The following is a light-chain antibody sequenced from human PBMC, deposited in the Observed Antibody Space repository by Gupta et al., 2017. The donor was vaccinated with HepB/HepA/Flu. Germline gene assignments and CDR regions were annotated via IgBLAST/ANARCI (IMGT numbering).Light chain of an antibody. CDR2: DVS. Sequence: QSALTQPASVSGSPGQSITISCTGTSSDVGGYNYVSWYQQHPGKAPKLMIYDVSNRPSGVSNRFSGSTSGNTASLTISGLQAEDEADYYCSSYTSSSSVVFGGGTKLTV. V-gene: IGLV2-14*01. CDR1: SSDVGGYNY. CDR3: SSYTSSSSVV. J-gene: IGLJ2*01.